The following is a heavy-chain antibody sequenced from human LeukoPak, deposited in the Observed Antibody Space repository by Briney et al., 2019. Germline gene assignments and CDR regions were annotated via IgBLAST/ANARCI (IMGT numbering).Heavy chain of an antibody. D-gene: IGHD6-19*01. J-gene: IGHJ1*01. V-gene: IGHV4-59*01. CDR3: AREGSGWYDQYFQH. CDR1: GGSISSYY. Sequence: SSETLSLTCTVSGGSISSYYWSWIRQPPGKGLEWIGYIYYSGSTNYNPSLKSRVTISVDTSNNQFSLKLSSVTAADTAVYYCAREGSGWYDQYFQHWGQGTLVTVSS. CDR2: IYYSGST.